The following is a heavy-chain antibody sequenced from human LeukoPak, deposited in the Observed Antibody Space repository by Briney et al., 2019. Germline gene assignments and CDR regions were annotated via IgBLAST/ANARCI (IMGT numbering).Heavy chain of an antibody. J-gene: IGHJ5*02. Sequence: PSETLSLTCAVYGGSFSDYYWSWIRQPPGKGLEWIGEINHSGSTNSNPSLKSRVTISIDTSKNQFSLKLSSVTAADTAVYYCARGRRAVAGPYNWFDPWGQGTLVTVSS. V-gene: IGHV4-34*01. CDR3: ARGRRAVAGPYNWFDP. D-gene: IGHD6-19*01. CDR1: GGSFSDYY. CDR2: INHSGST.